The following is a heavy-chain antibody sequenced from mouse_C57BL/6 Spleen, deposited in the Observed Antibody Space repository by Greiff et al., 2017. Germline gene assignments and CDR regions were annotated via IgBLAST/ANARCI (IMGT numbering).Heavy chain of an antibody. V-gene: IGHV5-9*01. CDR1: GFTFSSYT. CDR3: ARPDYYGSSYEGYYYAMDY. CDR2: ISGGGGNT. J-gene: IGHJ4*01. Sequence: EVQRVESGGGLVKPGGSLKLSCAASGFTFSSYTMSWVRQTPEKRLEWVATISGGGGNTYYPDSVKGRFTISSDNAKNTLYLQMSSLRSEDTALYYCARPDYYGSSYEGYYYAMDYWGQGTSVTVSS. D-gene: IGHD1-1*01.